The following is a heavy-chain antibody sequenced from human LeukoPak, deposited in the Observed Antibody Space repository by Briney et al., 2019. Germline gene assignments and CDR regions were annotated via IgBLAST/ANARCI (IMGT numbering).Heavy chain of an antibody. Sequence: SETLSLTCAVYGGSFSGYYWSWIRQPPGKGLEWIGYIYYSGSTNYNPSLKSRVTISVDTSKNQFSLKLSSVTAADTAVYYCARVSGSDTLYNWFDPWGQGTLVTVSS. CDR1: GGSFSGYY. V-gene: IGHV4-59*08. CDR3: ARVSGSDTLYNWFDP. CDR2: IYYSGST. D-gene: IGHD2-2*02. J-gene: IGHJ5*02.